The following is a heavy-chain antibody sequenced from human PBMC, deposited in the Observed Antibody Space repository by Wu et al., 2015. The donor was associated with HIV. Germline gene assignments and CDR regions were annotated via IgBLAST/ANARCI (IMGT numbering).Heavy chain of an antibody. J-gene: IGHJ6*02. CDR2: IIPIFGTA. D-gene: IGHD1-26*01. CDR1: GGTFSSYA. Sequence: QVQLVQSGAEVKKPGSSVKVSCKASGGTFSSYAISWVRQAPGQGLEWMGGIIPIFGTANYAQKFQGRVTITTDESTSTAYMERSSLRSEDTAVYYCARDRTGYSGYYTLDVWGHGTTVTVPS. CDR3: ARDRTGYSGYYTLDV. V-gene: IGHV1-69*05.